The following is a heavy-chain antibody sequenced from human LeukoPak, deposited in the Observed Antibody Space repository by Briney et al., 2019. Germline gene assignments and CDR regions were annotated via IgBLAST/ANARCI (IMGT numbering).Heavy chain of an antibody. CDR3: TVTMYYFYSNGYYSFDY. D-gene: IGHD3-22*01. CDR2: IWYDGSKK. Sequence: QAGTSLRLSCATSGFTFSNYGMHWVRQAPGKGLEWVAVIWYDGSKKYYADSVKGRFTISRDSSKNTLYLQMNSLRAEDTALYYCTVTMYYFYSNGYYSFDYWGQGTLVTVSS. V-gene: IGHV3-33*01. CDR1: GFTFSNYG. J-gene: IGHJ4*02.